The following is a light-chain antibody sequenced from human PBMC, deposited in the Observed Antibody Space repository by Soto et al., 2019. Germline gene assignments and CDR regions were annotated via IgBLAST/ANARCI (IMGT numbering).Light chain of an antibody. CDR1: SSNIGSKT. CDR2: SNN. Sequence: QAVVTQPPSASGTPGQRVTISCSRSSSNIGSKTVNWYQQLPGTAPKLLIRSNNQRPSGVPDRFSGSKSGTSASLAISGLQSEDEADYYCAAWDDSLNGAVFGGGTKVTVL. J-gene: IGLJ3*02. CDR3: AAWDDSLNGAV. V-gene: IGLV1-44*01.